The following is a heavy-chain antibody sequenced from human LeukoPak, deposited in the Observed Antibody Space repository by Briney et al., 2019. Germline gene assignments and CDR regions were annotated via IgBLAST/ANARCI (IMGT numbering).Heavy chain of an antibody. V-gene: IGHV4-39*07. CDR1: GGSISSSSYY. D-gene: IGHD2-2*01. CDR2: IYYSGST. Sequence: PSETLSLTCTVSGGSISSSSYYWGWIRQPPGKGLEWIGSIYYSGSTYYNPSLKSRVTISVDTSKNQFSLKLSSVTAADTAVYYCARGVVETSITKGGYHDAFDIWGQGTMVTVSS. CDR3: ARGVVETSITKGGYHDAFDI. J-gene: IGHJ3*02.